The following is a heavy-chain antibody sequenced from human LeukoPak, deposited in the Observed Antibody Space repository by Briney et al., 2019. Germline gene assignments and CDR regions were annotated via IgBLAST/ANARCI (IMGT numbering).Heavy chain of an antibody. V-gene: IGHV1-69*05. Sequence: GASVKVSCKASGGTFSSYAISWVRQAPGQGLEWMGGIIPIFGTANYAQKFQGRVTITTDESTSTAYMELSSLRSEDTAVYYCAREASGPAAIRLRWFDPWGQGTLVTVSS. D-gene: IGHD2-2*01. CDR1: GGTFSSYA. CDR2: IIPIFGTA. J-gene: IGHJ5*02. CDR3: AREASGPAAIRLRWFDP.